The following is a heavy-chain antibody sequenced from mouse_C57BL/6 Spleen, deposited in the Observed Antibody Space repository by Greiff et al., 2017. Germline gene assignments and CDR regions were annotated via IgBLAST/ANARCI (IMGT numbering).Heavy chain of an antibody. V-gene: IGHV1-80*01. CDR3: ARWSNYYSSSYGYAMDY. J-gene: IGHJ4*01. D-gene: IGHD1-1*01. CDR1: GYAFSSYW. Sequence: VQLQESGAELVKPGASVKISCKASGYAFSSYWMYWVKQRPGKGLEWIGQIYPGDGDTNYNGKFKGKATLTANKSSSTASLQLSSLTSEEYAVYFCARWSNYYSSSYGYAMDYWGQGASVTVSS. CDR2: IYPGDGDT.